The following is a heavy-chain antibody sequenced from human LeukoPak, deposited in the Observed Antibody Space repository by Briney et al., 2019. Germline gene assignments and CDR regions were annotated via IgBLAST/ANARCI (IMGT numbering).Heavy chain of an antibody. D-gene: IGHD1-26*01. V-gene: IGHV3-30*18. CDR1: GLTFSSYG. CDR2: ISYDRTYK. Sequence: PGGAVRLSCSASGLTFSSYGMHWVRQAPGKGLEGLAVISYDRTYKCYADCVKCRFTISIDNSKNTLYLQMDTLGAEYTALCYCAKDSEGGRRELSYYFDYWGQGNLVILSS. J-gene: IGHJ4*02. CDR3: AKDSEGGRRELSYYFDY.